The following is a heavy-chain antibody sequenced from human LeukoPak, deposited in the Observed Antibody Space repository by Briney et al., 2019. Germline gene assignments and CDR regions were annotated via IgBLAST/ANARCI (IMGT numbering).Heavy chain of an antibody. Sequence: SETLSLTCTVSGGSISSYYWSWIRQPPGKGLEWIGYIYYSGSTNYNPSLKSRVTISVDTSKNQFSLKLSSVTAADTAVYYCAREGIAVAAYFDYWGQGTLVTVSS. CDR2: IYYSGST. V-gene: IGHV4-59*12. CDR1: GGSISSYY. CDR3: AREGIAVAAYFDY. D-gene: IGHD6-19*01. J-gene: IGHJ4*02.